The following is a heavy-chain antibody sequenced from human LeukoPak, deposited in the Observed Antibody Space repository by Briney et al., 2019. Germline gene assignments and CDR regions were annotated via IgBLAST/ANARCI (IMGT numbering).Heavy chain of an antibody. CDR1: GFTFSSYG. D-gene: IGHD2-21*01. CDR3: AREAYCGGPSCFAVNYMDV. CDR2: IRYDGSNK. Sequence: PGGPLRLSCAASGFTFSSYGMHWVRQAPGKGLEWVAFIRYDGSNKYYADSVKGRFSVSRDNSKNSVYLQMNSLRGDDTALYRCAREAYCGGPSCFAVNYMDVWGKGTTVTVSS. J-gene: IGHJ6*03. V-gene: IGHV3-30*02.